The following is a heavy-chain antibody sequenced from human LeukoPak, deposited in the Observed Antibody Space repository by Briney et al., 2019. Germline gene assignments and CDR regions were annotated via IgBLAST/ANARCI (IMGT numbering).Heavy chain of an antibody. V-gene: IGHV3-21*01. Sequence: AGGSLRLSCAASRFTFSSYSMNWVRQAPGKGLEWVSSISSSSSYIYYADSVKGRFTISRDNAKNSLYLQMNSLRAEDTAVYYCARDRVGATPIDYWGQGTLVTVSS. J-gene: IGHJ4*02. CDR1: RFTFSSYS. CDR3: ARDRVGATPIDY. CDR2: ISSSSSYI. D-gene: IGHD1-26*01.